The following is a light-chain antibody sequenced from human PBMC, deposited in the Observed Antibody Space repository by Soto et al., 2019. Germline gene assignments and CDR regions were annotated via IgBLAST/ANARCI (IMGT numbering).Light chain of an antibody. J-gene: IGKJ1*01. CDR2: AAS. CDR3: QQSYTRT. V-gene: IGKV1-39*01. Sequence: DIQMSPSRSSLGPSVCDRVTITCRASQSISSYLNWYQQKPGKAPKVLIFAASRLQSGVPSRCSGSGSGTDFTLTISSLQPEDVATYYCQQSYTRTFGQGTKVDIK. CDR1: QSISSY.